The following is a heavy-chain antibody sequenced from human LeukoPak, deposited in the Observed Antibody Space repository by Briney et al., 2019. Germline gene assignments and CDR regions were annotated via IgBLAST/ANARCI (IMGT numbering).Heavy chain of an antibody. Sequence: SVKVSCKTSGYTFTSYYIHWVRQAPGQGPEWLGIINPIGGTTHFAQKFQGRVTMTRDTSTTTVYMELSSLGSEDTAVYYCARQQGLQNLNFDYWGQGALVTVSS. D-gene: IGHD4-11*01. J-gene: IGHJ4*02. CDR2: INPIGGTT. CDR3: ARQQGLQNLNFDY. CDR1: GYTFTSYY. V-gene: IGHV1-46*01.